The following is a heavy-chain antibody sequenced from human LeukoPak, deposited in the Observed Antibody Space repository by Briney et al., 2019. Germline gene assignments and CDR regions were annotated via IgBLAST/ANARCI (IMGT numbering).Heavy chain of an antibody. V-gene: IGHV3-33*01. D-gene: IGHD3-10*01. CDR3: ARDGEFSYFDY. CDR1: GLTFSSYG. CDR2: IWYDGTNK. J-gene: IGHJ4*02. Sequence: GGSLRLSCAASGLTFSSYGMHWVRQAPGKGLEWVAVIWYDGTNKYYADSVKGRFTISRDNSKNTLYLQMNSLRAEDTAVYYCARDGEFSYFDYWGQGTLVTVSS.